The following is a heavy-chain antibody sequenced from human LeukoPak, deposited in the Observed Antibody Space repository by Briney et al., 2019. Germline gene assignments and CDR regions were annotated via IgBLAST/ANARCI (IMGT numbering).Heavy chain of an antibody. CDR3: ATAGAVTAGDNWFDP. J-gene: IGHJ5*02. D-gene: IGHD2-21*02. CDR1: GYTLTELS. Sequence: ASVKVSCKVSGYTLTELSMHWVRQAPGKGLEWMGGFDPEDGETIYAQKFQGRVTMTEDTSTDTAYMELSSLRSEDTAVYYCATAGAVTAGDNWFDPWGQGTLVTVSS. V-gene: IGHV1-24*01. CDR2: FDPEDGET.